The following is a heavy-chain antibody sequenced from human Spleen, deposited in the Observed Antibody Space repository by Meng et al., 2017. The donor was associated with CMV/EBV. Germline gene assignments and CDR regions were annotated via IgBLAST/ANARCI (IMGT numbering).Heavy chain of an antibody. CDR2: IIPIFGTA. CDR3: AISYGYSYGQTDY. Sequence: SVKVSCKASGGTFSSYAISWVRQAPGQGLEWMGGIIPIFGTANYAQKFQGRVTITTDESTSTAYMELSSLRSVDTAVYYCAISYGYSYGQTDYWGQGTLVTVSS. D-gene: IGHD5-18*01. V-gene: IGHV1-69*05. J-gene: IGHJ4*02. CDR1: GGTFSSYA.